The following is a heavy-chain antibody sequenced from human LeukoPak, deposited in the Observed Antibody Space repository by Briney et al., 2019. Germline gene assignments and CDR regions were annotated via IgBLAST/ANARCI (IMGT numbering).Heavy chain of an antibody. J-gene: IGHJ6*02. D-gene: IGHD3-9*01. CDR1: GFTVRDFW. CDR3: ARDMHDILTGYYWLYYYYGMDV. Sequence: PGGSLRLSCAASGFTVRDFWMAWVRQAPGKGLEWVAHIKEDRTAAYYVDSVKGRFTISKDNAKNSLYLQMNSLRAEDTAVYYCARDMHDILTGYYWLYYYYGMDVWGQGTTVTVSS. V-gene: IGHV3-7*01. CDR2: IKEDRTAA.